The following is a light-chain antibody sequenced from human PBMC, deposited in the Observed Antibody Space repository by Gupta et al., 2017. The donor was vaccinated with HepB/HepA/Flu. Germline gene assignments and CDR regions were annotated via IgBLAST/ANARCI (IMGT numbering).Light chain of an antibody. V-gene: IGLV3-19*01. CDR2: STN. Sequence: SSDLTQDPAVSVALGQTVRITCQGDGFREYRASWYHVKPGQDPLLVIYSTNKRPSGIPDRFFGSSSRDNASFITTSTQAEDEADDYCNSPNTNVNHRLFAGGTRLTVL. CDR1: GFREYR. CDR3: NSPNTNVNHRL. J-gene: IGLJ2*01.